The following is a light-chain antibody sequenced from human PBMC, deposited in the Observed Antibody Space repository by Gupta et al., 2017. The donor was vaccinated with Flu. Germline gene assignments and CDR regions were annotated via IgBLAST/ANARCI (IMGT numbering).Light chain of an antibody. CDR2: SNN. CDR3: AAWDDSLNGKV. V-gene: IGLV1-44*01. Sequence: QSVLTQPPSASGPPVQRVHISCSGSSSNIGSNTVNWYPQPPGTAPKHLIYSNNQRPSGVPDRFSGSKSGTSASLAISGLQSEDEADYYCAAWDDSLNGKVFGGGTKLTVL. CDR1: SSNIGSNT. J-gene: IGLJ3*02.